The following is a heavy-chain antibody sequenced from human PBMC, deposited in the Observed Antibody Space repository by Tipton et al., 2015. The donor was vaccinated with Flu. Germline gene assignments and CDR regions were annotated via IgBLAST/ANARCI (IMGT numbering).Heavy chain of an antibody. J-gene: IGHJ5*01. Sequence: TLSLTCTVSGGSMTNNYWSWVRQPPGKGLEWIGNIGHTGNTYHNPSLKSRVRLSVDTSKNQFSLKLSSVTAADTAVYYCARRDYSNYVSEPKNWFDSWGQGTLVTVSS. D-gene: IGHD4-11*01. CDR2: IGHTGNT. CDR1: GGSMTNNY. V-gene: IGHV4-59*08. CDR3: ARRDYSNYVSEPKNWFDS.